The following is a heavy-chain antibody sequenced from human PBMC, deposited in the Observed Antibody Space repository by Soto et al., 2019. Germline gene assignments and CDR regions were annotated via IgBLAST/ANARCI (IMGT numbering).Heavy chain of an antibody. Sequence: SESLSLTCTVSGGSISSYYWSWIRQPPGKGLEWIGYIYYSGSANYNPSLKSRVTISVDTSKNQFSLKLSSMTAADTAVYYCARGPIMTTFGGVPEALNWFDPWGQGTLVTVSS. CDR2: IYYSGSA. V-gene: IGHV4-59*01. D-gene: IGHD3-16*01. CDR3: ARGPIMTTFGGVPEALNWFDP. J-gene: IGHJ5*02. CDR1: GGSISSYY.